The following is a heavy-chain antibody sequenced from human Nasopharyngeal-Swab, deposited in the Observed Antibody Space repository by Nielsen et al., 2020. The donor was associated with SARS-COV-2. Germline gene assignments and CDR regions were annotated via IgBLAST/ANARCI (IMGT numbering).Heavy chain of an antibody. Sequence: ASVKVSCKVSGYTLTELSMHWVRQAPGKGLEWMGGFDPEGGETIYAQKFQGRVTMTEDTSTDTAYMELSSLRSEDTAVYYCATSRSYCSSTSCKSDWFDPWGQGTLVTVSS. CDR2: FDPEGGET. J-gene: IGHJ5*02. D-gene: IGHD2-2*01. CDR3: ATSRSYCSSTSCKSDWFDP. V-gene: IGHV1-24*01. CDR1: GYTLTELS.